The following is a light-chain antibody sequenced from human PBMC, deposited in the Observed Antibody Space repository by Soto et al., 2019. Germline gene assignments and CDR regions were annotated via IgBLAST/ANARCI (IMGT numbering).Light chain of an antibody. CDR2: GAS. CDR1: QSVSSSY. Sequence: EIVLTQSPGTLSLSPVERATLSCRASQSVSSSYLAWYQQKPGQAPRLLIYGASSRATGIPDRFRGSKSGTDFTLTIRGLEPEDAALYYCQQYGSSPITFGQGTRLEIK. J-gene: IGKJ5*01. V-gene: IGKV3-20*01. CDR3: QQYGSSPIT.